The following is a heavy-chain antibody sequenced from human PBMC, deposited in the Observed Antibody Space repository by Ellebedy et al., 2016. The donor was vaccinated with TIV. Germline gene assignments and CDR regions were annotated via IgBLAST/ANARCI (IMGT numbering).Heavy chain of an antibody. Sequence: ASVKVSXXASGYTFTSYGISWVRQAPGQGLEWMGWISAYNGNTNYAQKLQGRVTMTTDTSTSTAYMELRSLRSDDTAVYYCARVDYGSGSSGMDVWGQGTTVTVSS. V-gene: IGHV1-18*04. CDR3: ARVDYGSGSSGMDV. CDR1: GYTFTSYG. D-gene: IGHD3-10*01. CDR2: ISAYNGNT. J-gene: IGHJ6*02.